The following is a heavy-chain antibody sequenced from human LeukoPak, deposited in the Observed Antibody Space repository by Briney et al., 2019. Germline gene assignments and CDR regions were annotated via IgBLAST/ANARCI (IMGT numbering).Heavy chain of an antibody. D-gene: IGHD5-12*01. J-gene: IGHJ4*02. Sequence: SVKVSCKASGGTFSSYAISWVRQAPGQGLEWMGRIIPIFGTANYAQKFQGRVTITTDESTSTAYMELSSLRSEDTAVYYCARSGIVARDFDYWGQETLVTVSS. CDR2: IIPIFGTA. CDR3: ARSGIVARDFDY. CDR1: GGTFSSYA. V-gene: IGHV1-69*05.